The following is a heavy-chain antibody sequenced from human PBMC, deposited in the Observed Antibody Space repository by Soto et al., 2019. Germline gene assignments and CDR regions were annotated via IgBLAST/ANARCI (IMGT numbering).Heavy chain of an antibody. J-gene: IGHJ4*02. CDR3: ATTKNSNEVVF. CDR1: GYSFTGQY. V-gene: IGHV1-2*02. Sequence: ASVKVSCKDSGYSFTGQYMHWVRQAPGQGLEWMGWINRYSGDTHYAHKFQGRVTMTRDAANSTAYMELSRLTSDDTAMFYCATTKNSNEVVFWGQGTLVTVSS. D-gene: IGHD5-18*01. CDR2: INRYSGDT.